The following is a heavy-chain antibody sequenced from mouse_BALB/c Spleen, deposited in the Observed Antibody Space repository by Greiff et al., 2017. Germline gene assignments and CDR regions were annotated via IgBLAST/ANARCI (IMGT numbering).Heavy chain of an antibody. CDR2: IDPANGNT. V-gene: IGHV14-3*02. CDR1: GFNIKDTY. J-gene: IGHJ4*01. Sequence: VQLKQSGAELVKPGASVKLSCTASGFNIKDTYMHWVKQRPEQGLEWIGRIDPANGNTKYDPKFQGKATITADTSSNTAYLQLSSLTSEDTAVYYCARLGYYGSSYAMDYWGQGTSVTVSS. CDR3: ARLGYYGSSYAMDY. D-gene: IGHD1-1*01.